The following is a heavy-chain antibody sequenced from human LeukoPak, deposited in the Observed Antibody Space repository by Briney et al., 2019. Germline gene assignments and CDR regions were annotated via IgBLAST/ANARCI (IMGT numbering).Heavy chain of an antibody. Sequence: GASVKVSCKASGYRFNNYTMQWVRQAPGQSLERMGWINCGNGKTKYSEKFQGRVAITRDQSATTAYLDLSSLGSEDTAVYYCARSIWYNRQYYFDSWGQGTLVTVSS. D-gene: IGHD6-13*01. V-gene: IGHV1-3*01. CDR3: ARSIWYNRQYYFDS. CDR2: INCGNGKT. CDR1: GYRFNNYT. J-gene: IGHJ4*02.